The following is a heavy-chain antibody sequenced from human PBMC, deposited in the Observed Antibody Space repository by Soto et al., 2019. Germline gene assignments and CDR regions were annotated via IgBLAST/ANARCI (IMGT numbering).Heavy chain of an antibody. CDR1: GQSFSGHS. V-gene: IGHV4-34*01. CDR2: INESGST. CDR3: ARGSGIVALPGELEDVKYDY. D-gene: IGHD1-1*01. Sequence: QVQLQQWGAGLVKPSETLSLSCAVYGQSFSGHSWAWIRQPPGKGLEWIGEINESGSTYYNPSLKRRVTTSTATSKNQFSLKLSSVSAADTAAYFCARGSGIVALPGELEDVKYDYWGQGTLVNVSS. J-gene: IGHJ4*02.